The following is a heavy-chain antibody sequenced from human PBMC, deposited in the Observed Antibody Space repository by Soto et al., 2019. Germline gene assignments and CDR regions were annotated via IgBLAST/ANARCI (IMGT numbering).Heavy chain of an antibody. Sequence: QVQLAQSGAEVKKPWASVKVSCKASGYTLTIYGISWVRQATGKGLEWMGWISAYNGNTNYAQKLQGRVTMTTDTATSTAYMELRRLSSDDADVYYCARALTPTDDGGQGTLVTVSS. CDR2: ISAYNGNT. J-gene: IGHJ4*02. D-gene: IGHD3-9*01. CDR3: ARALTPTDD. V-gene: IGHV1-18*01. CDR1: GYTLTIYG.